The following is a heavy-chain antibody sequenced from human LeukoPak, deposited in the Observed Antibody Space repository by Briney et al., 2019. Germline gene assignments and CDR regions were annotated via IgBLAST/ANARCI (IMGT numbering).Heavy chain of an antibody. V-gene: IGHV3-30*02. CDR2: IQYDGNNK. CDR1: GFIFSGYG. Sequence: GGSLKLSCAASGFIFSGYGMHWVRQAPGKGLEWVAFIQYDGNNKYYADSVKGRFTISRDNSKNTLYLQMNSLRAEDTAVYYCAKDYYGSGSYQYYFDYWGQGTLVTVSS. J-gene: IGHJ4*02. CDR3: AKDYYGSGSYQYYFDY. D-gene: IGHD3-10*01.